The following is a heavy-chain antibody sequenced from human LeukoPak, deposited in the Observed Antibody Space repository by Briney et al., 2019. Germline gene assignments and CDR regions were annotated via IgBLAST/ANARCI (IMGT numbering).Heavy chain of an antibody. CDR1: GFTFSSYA. Sequence: GGSLRLSCAASGFTFSSYAMSWVRQAPGKGLEWVSAISGSGGSTYYADSVKGRFTISRDNSKNTLYLQMNSLRAEDTAVYYCANDTLVVVNRPDEDYWGQGTLVTVSS. V-gene: IGHV3-23*01. J-gene: IGHJ4*02. D-gene: IGHD2-15*01. CDR2: ISGSGGST. CDR3: ANDTLVVVNRPDEDY.